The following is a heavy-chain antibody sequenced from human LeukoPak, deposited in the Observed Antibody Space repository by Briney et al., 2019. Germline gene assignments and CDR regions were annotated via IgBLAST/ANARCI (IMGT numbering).Heavy chain of an antibody. Sequence: PSQTLSLTCTVSGGPISSGGYYWSWIRQHPGKGPEWIGYIYYSGSTYYNPSLKSRVTISVDTSKNQFSLKLSSVTAADTAVYYCARVLGRYSYGPDYFDYWGQGTLVTVSS. J-gene: IGHJ4*02. V-gene: IGHV4-31*03. CDR2: IYYSGST. CDR3: ARVLGRYSYGPDYFDY. CDR1: GGPISSGGYY. D-gene: IGHD5-18*01.